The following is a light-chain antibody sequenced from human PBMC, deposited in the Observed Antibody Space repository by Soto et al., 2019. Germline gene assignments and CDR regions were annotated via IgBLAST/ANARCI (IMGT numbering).Light chain of an antibody. Sequence: EIVMTQSPATLSVSPGERATLSCRASQRISSELAWYQQRPGQPPRLLIYGASTRATGFPDRFTGSGSGSDFTLTISGLQSEDFAVYYCQQGHNWPLTFGQGTRLEI. V-gene: IGKV3-15*01. J-gene: IGKJ2*01. CDR3: QQGHNWPLT. CDR1: QRISSE. CDR2: GAS.